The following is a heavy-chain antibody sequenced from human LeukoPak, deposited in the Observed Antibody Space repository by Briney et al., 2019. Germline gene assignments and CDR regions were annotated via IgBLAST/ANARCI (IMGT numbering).Heavy chain of an antibody. V-gene: IGHV3-30-3*02. Sequence: GGSLRLSCAASGFTFSSYAMHWVRQAPGKGLEWVAVISYDGSNKYYADSVKGRFTISRDNSKNTLYLQMNSLRAEDTAVYYCAKTSEYYFDYWGQGTLVTVSS. CDR1: GFTFSSYA. J-gene: IGHJ4*02. CDR2: ISYDGSNK. CDR3: AKTSEYYFDY.